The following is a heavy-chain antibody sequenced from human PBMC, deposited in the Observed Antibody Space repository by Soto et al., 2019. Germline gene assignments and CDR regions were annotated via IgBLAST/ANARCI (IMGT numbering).Heavy chain of an antibody. CDR1: GYTFTSYG. CDR3: ARVYYVIPYYYGSGSYYNPASFDY. D-gene: IGHD3-10*01. V-gene: IGHV1-18*01. CDR2: ISAYNGNT. J-gene: IGHJ4*02. Sequence: ASVKVSCKASGYTFTSYGISWVRQAPGQGLEWMGWISAYNGNTNYAQKLQGRVTMTTDTSTSTAYMELRSLRSDDTAVYYCARVYYVIPYYYGSGSYYNPASFDYWGQGTLVTVSS.